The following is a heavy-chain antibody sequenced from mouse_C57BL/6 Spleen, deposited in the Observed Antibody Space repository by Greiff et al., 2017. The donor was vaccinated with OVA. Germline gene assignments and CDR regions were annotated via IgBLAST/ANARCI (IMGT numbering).Heavy chain of an antibody. V-gene: IGHV1-18*01. J-gene: IGHJ4*01. Sequence: VQLKQSGPELVKPGASVKIPCKASGYTFTDYNMDWVKQSHGKSLEWIGDINPNNGGTIYNQKFKGKATLTVDKSSSTAYMELRSLTSEDTAVYYCARGGLRRGYYAMDYWGQGTSVTVSS. D-gene: IGHD2-2*01. CDR2: INPNNGGT. CDR3: ARGGLRRGYYAMDY. CDR1: GYTFTDYN.